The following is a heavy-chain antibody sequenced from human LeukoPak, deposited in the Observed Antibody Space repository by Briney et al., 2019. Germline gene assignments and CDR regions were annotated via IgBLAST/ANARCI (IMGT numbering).Heavy chain of an antibody. CDR3: ARGYDFWSGHLNYYFDY. CDR1: GYSISSGYY. Sequence: SETLSLTCTVSGYSISSGYYWGWIRQPPGKGLEWIGSIYHSGSTYYNPSLKCRVTISVDTSKNQFSLKLSSVTAADTAVYYCARGYDFWSGHLNYYFDYWGQGTLVTVSS. V-gene: IGHV4-38-2*02. J-gene: IGHJ4*02. CDR2: IYHSGST. D-gene: IGHD3-3*01.